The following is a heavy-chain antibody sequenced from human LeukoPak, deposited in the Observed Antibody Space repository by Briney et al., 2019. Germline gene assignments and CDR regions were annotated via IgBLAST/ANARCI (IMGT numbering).Heavy chain of an antibody. V-gene: IGHV4-4*09. CDR3: ARLRVSGSYLYYFDY. Sequence: SETLSLTCTVSNGSISSYHWSWVRQPPGKGLEWIGYILTSGTTNYNPSLKSRLTISVDTSKNRFTLKLSSVTASDTAVYYCARLRVSGSYLYYFDYWGQGTLVTVSS. J-gene: IGHJ4*02. CDR2: ILTSGTT. D-gene: IGHD3-10*01. CDR1: NGSISSYH.